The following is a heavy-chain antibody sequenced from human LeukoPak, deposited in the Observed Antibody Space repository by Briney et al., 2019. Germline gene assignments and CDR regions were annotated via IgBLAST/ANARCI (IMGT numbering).Heavy chain of an antibody. Sequence: GGSLRLSCAAAGFNFSNYAISWVRQAPGKGLEWVSVIGDGDGTTYYADSVKGRFTISRDNPKNTLYLQMNSLRAGDTAVYFCAKSLQSFNGYFDLWGRGTLVTVSS. D-gene: IGHD2/OR15-2a*01. V-gene: IGHV3-23*01. CDR2: IGDGDGTT. CDR1: GFNFSNYA. CDR3: AKSLQSFNGYFDL. J-gene: IGHJ2*01.